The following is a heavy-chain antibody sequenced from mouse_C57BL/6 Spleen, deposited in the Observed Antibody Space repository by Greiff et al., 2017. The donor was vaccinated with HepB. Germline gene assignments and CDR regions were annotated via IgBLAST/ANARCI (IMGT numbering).Heavy chain of an antibody. D-gene: IGHD1-1*01. CDR3: TTVVAPYYAMDY. V-gene: IGHV14-1*01. CDR1: GFNIKDYY. CDR2: IDPEDGDT. J-gene: IGHJ4*01. Sequence: VQLQQSGAELVRPGASVKLSCTASGFNIKDYYMHWVKQRPEQGLEWIGRIDPEDGDTEYDPKFQGKATMTADTSSNTAYLQLSSLTSEDTAVYYCTTVVAPYYAMDYWGQGTSGTVSS.